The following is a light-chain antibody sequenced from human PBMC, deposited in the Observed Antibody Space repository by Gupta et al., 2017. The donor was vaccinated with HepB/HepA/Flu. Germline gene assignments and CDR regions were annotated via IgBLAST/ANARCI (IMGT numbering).Light chain of an antibody. CDR2: WAS. J-gene: IGKJ2*04. CDR1: QSVLHSTNNKNF. Sequence: DIVLTQSPDYLAVSLGERATINCKASQSVLHSTNNKNFLAWYQQKPGQPPKLLLFWASTRESGVPNRFSGSGSGTDFTLTISSLQAEDVAVYYCQQFYTTPCSFGQGTKLEIK. V-gene: IGKV4-1*01. CDR3: QQFYTTPCS.